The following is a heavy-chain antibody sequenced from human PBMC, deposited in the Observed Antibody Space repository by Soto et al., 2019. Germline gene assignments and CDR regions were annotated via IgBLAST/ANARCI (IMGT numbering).Heavy chain of an antibody. Sequence: QVQLVQSGAEVKKPGSSVKVSCKASGGTFSSYAISWVQQAPGQGLEWMGGIIPIFGTANYAQKFQGRVTITADESTSTAYMELSSLRSEDTAVYYCARDNSSSFVVAVHPQYYYYYGMDVWGQGTTVTVSS. D-gene: IGHD6-6*01. V-gene: IGHV1-69*01. J-gene: IGHJ6*02. CDR1: GGTFSSYA. CDR2: IIPIFGTA. CDR3: ARDNSSSFVVAVHPQYYYYYGMDV.